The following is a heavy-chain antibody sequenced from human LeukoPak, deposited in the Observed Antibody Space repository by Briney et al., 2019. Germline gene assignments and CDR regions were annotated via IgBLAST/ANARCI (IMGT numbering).Heavy chain of an antibody. Sequence: ASVKVSCKASGYTFTGYYMHWVRQAPGQRLEWMGWINAGNGNTKYSQKFQGRVTITRDTSASTAYMELSSLRSEDTAVYYCARGHYYDSSGYYYPSFDYWGQGTLVTVSS. J-gene: IGHJ4*02. V-gene: IGHV1-3*01. CDR1: GYTFTGYY. D-gene: IGHD3-22*01. CDR2: INAGNGNT. CDR3: ARGHYYDSSGYYYPSFDY.